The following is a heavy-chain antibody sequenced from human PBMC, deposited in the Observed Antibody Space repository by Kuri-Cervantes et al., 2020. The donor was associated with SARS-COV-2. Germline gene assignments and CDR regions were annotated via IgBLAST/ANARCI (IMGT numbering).Heavy chain of an antibody. CDR3: ARGLVAVVPSPVLGLGPHYYSYHVDV. D-gene: IGHD2-2*01. J-gene: IGHJ6*02. V-gene: IGHV4-34*01. CDR1: GGSFNNYY. Sequence: SETLSLTCAVYGGSFNNYYRSWIRQPPGKGLEWIGEINHSGGTNHNPSLKSRVIISADTSKNQFSLKMRSVTAADTAVYYCARGLVAVVPSPVLGLGPHYYSYHVDVWGHGTTVTVSS. CDR2: INHSGGT.